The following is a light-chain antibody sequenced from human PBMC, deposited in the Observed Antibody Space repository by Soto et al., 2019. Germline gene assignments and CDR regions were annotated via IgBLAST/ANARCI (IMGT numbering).Light chain of an antibody. Sequence: DIQMTQSPSTLSAFVGDRVTITCRASQSINDWLAWYQQKPGKAPNLLIYKASTLQSGVPSRFSGSGSGTEFTLTSSSLQPDDFVTYYCQQYDNYPWTFGLGTKVEIK. CDR2: KAS. CDR1: QSINDW. V-gene: IGKV1-5*03. J-gene: IGKJ1*01. CDR3: QQYDNYPWT.